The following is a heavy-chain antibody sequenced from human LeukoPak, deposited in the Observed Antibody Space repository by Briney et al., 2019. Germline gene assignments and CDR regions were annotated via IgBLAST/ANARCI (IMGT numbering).Heavy chain of an antibody. D-gene: IGHD3-22*01. Sequence: ASVKVSCKASGYTFTSYGISWVRQAPGQGLEWMGWISAYNGNTNYAQKLQGRVTMTTDTSTSTAYMELRSLRSDDTAVYYCARDVGIYDSSGSVDYWGQGTLVTVSS. CDR2: ISAYNGNT. CDR1: GYTFTSYG. V-gene: IGHV1-18*01. J-gene: IGHJ4*02. CDR3: ARDVGIYDSSGSVDY.